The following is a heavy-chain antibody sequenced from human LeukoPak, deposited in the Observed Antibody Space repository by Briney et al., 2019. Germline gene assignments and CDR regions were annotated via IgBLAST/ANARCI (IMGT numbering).Heavy chain of an antibody. CDR1: GGSISSYY. V-gene: IGHV4-4*07. CDR2: IYTSGST. CDR3: ARADSSGYYYAQTT. J-gene: IGHJ4*02. Sequence: PSETLSLTCTVSGGSISSYYWSWIRQPAVKGLEWIGRIYTSGSTNYNPSLKSRVTMSVDTSKNQFSLKLSSVTAADTAVYYCARADSSGYYYAQTTWGQGTLVTVSS. D-gene: IGHD3-22*01.